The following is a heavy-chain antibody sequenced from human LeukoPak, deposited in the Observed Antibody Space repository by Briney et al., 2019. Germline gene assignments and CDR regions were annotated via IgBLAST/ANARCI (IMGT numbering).Heavy chain of an antibody. CDR3: ARLGGSYYNGYYYYYMDV. J-gene: IGHJ6*03. CDR2: IYYSGST. D-gene: IGHD1-26*01. V-gene: IGHV4-38-2*01. CDR1: GYSISSSYY. Sequence: PSETLSLTCAVSGYSISSSYYWGWIRQPPGKGLEWIGSIYYSGSTYYNPSLKSRVTISVDTSKNQFSLKLSSVTAADTAVYYCARLGGSYYNGYYYYYMDVWGKGTTVTVSS.